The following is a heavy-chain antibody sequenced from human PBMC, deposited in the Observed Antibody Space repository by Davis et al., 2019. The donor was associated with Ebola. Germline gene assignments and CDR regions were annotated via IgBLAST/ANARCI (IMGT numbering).Heavy chain of an antibody. CDR1: GFTFSSYA. Sequence: GESLKISCAASGFTFSSYAMSWVRQAPGKGLEWVSAISGSGGSTYYADSVKGRFTISRDDSKNTLYLQMNSLRAEDTAVYYCAKDSYADYANWFDPWGQGTLVTVSS. CDR2: ISGSGGST. CDR3: AKDSYADYANWFDP. J-gene: IGHJ5*02. D-gene: IGHD4-17*01. V-gene: IGHV3-23*01.